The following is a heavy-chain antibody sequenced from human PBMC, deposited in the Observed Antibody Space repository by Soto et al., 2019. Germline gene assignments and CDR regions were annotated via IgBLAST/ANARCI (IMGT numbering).Heavy chain of an antibody. CDR1: GYSFTSYW. V-gene: IGHV5-51*03. D-gene: IGHD5-18*01. Sequence: GESLKISCKGSGYSFTSYWIGWVRQMPGKGLEWMGIIYPGDSDTRYSPSFQGQVTISADKSISTAYLQWSSLKASDTAMYYCARDRSGYSYGMNDAFDIWGQGTMVTVSS. CDR3: ARDRSGYSYGMNDAFDI. J-gene: IGHJ3*02. CDR2: IYPGDSDT.